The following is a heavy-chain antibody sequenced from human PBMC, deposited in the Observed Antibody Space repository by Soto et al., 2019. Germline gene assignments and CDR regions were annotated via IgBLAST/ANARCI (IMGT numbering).Heavy chain of an antibody. V-gene: IGHV3-53*01. J-gene: IGHJ4*02. CDR3: HGYGY. CDR1: GVTVSSANY. CDR2: IYSAGTT. Sequence: EVQLVESGGGLIQPGGSLRLSCVASGVTVSSANYMSWVRQAPGQGLEWVSVIYSAGTTYYADSVKGRFPISRHNSKNALYLQMNSLRAGDTAVYYCHGYGYWGQGTLVTVSS. D-gene: IGHD5-12*01.